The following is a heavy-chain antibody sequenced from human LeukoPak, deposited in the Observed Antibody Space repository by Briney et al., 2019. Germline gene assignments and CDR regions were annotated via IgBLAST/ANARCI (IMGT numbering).Heavy chain of an antibody. CDR1: GYTFTGYY. CDR3: ARVSVLQTYYYDSSGYYYFDY. Sequence: AAVKVSCKASGYTFTGYYMHWVRQAPGHGLEWMGWINPNSGGTNYEQKFQCRVTMTRDTSISTAYMELSRLRSDDTAVYYCARVSVLQTYYYDSSGYYYFDYWGQGTLVTVSS. J-gene: IGHJ4*02. D-gene: IGHD3-22*01. V-gene: IGHV1-2*02. CDR2: INPNSGGT.